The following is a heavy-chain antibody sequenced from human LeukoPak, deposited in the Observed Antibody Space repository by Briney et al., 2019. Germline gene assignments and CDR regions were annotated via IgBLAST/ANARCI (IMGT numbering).Heavy chain of an antibody. D-gene: IGHD5-18*01. J-gene: IGHJ6*03. V-gene: IGHV1-2*02. CDR2: INPNSGGT. CDR1: GYTFTGYY. Sequence: ASVKVSCKASGYTFTGYYMHWVRQAPGQGLEWMGWINPNSGGTNYAQKFQGRVTMTRDTSISTAYMELSRLRSEDTAVYYCARGGYSYGFYYYYYYMDVWGKGTTVTVSS. CDR3: ARGGYSYGFYYYYYYMDV.